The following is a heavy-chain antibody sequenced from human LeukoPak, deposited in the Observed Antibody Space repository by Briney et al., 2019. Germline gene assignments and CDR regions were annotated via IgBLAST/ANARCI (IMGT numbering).Heavy chain of an antibody. V-gene: IGHV3-64D*06. J-gene: IGHJ5*02. CDR1: GFIFSTYT. CDR3: VGDQVDNVGWLT. CDR2: INGDGRTT. D-gene: IGHD5-12*01. Sequence: GGSLRLSCSASGFIFSTYTMYWVRQAPGKGLEFVSVINGDGRTTYYADSVKGRFTISRDNSKNTLYLQMNSLRAEDTAVYYCVGDQVDNVGWLTWGQGTRITVSS.